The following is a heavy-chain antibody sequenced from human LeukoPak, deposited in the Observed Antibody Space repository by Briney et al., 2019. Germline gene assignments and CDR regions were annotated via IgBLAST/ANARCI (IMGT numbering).Heavy chain of an antibody. CDR2: IYPGESDT. CDR3: ARRGDGYNPFDY. J-gene: IGHJ4*02. Sequence: GESLQSSFQGSGYGFTSYWIGWGRPMPGKGMGWMGIIYPGESDTRYSPSFQGQVTISADKSISTAYLQWSSLKASDTAMYYCARRGDGYNPFDYWGQGTLVTVSS. D-gene: IGHD5-24*01. CDR1: GYGFTSYW. V-gene: IGHV5-51*01.